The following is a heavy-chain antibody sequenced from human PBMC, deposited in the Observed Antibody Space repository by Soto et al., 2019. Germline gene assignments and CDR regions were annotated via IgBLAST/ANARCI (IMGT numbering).Heavy chain of an antibody. D-gene: IGHD3-3*01. CDR3: ARGGGVGVAGSAAFDM. J-gene: IGHJ3*02. CDR1: GYPVTAYY. V-gene: IGHV1-2*02. Sequence: QLHLVQSGAVVKKPGASVTVSCSASGYPVTAYYMHWVRQAPGRGLEWMGGINPATGAAKYTQTFQGRVTLTRDTPTSTVFMEPSGLTSEDTAVFYCARGGGVGVAGSAAFDMWGQGTLVTVSS. CDR2: INPATGAA.